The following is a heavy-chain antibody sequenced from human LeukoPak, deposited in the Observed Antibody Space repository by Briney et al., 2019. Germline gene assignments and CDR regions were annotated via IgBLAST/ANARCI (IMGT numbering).Heavy chain of an antibody. CDR1: GYTFTNYG. D-gene: IGHD1-26*01. CDR2: ISAYNGDT. V-gene: IGHV1-18*01. CDR3: ASSNGVGSYYYFDY. Sequence: ASVKVSCKASGYTFTNYGITWVRQAPGQGLEWMGWISAYNGDTNYAQRFQGRITMTTDTSTTTAYMELRSLRSDDTAVYYCASSNGVGSYYYFDYWGQGTLVTVSS. J-gene: IGHJ4*02.